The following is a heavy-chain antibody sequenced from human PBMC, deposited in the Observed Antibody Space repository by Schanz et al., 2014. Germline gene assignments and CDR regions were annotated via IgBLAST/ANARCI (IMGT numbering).Heavy chain of an antibody. CDR2: IYYSGST. Sequence: QVQLQESGPGLVKPSQTLSLTCAVSGGSISSGGYTWSWIRQPPGKGLEWIGYIYYSGSTYYNPSLKRRFTISVDPSKNQSSLMLGSVTAADTAVYYCARAAGPVDYWGQGTLVTVSS. J-gene: IGHJ4*02. D-gene: IGHD6-13*01. CDR3: ARAAGPVDY. V-gene: IGHV4-30-4*07. CDR1: GGSISSGGYT.